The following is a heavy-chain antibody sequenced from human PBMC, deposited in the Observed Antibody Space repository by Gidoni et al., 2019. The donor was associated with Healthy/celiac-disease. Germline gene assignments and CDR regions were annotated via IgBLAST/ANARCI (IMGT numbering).Heavy chain of an antibody. J-gene: IGHJ5*02. CDR2: IYYSEST. CDR3: ARLLVPYSNYQPGWFDP. CDR1: GGSISSGDYY. V-gene: IGHV4-30-4*01. Sequence: QVQLQESGPGLVKPSQTLSLHCPVSGGSISSGDYYWSWSRQPPGKSLEWIGYIYYSESTYYNPSLKSRVTISVDTSKNQFSLKLSSVTAADTAVYYCARLLVPYSNYQPGWFDPWGQGTLVTVSS. D-gene: IGHD4-4*01.